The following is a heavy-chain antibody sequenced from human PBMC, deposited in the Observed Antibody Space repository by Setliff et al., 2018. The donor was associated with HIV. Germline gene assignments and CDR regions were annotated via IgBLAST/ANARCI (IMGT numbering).Heavy chain of an antibody. V-gene: IGHV1-2*06. Sequence: ASVKVSCKASGYIFTDYYMHWVRQAPGQELGWMGRINPNSGGTNYAQKFQGRVTMTRDTSMSTAYTELSSLRSEDTATYYCARVGDGYNSFDYWGQGTLVTVSS. CDR2: INPNSGGT. D-gene: IGHD5-12*01. CDR1: GYIFTDYY. CDR3: ARVGDGYNSFDY. J-gene: IGHJ4*02.